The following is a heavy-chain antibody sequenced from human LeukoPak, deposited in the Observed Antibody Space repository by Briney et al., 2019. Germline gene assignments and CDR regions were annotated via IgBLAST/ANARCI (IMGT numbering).Heavy chain of an antibody. D-gene: IGHD3-22*01. CDR3: AKGGYDSSGDYYYMDV. J-gene: IGHJ6*03. Sequence: GGSLRLSCAASGFTFDDYAMHWVRHAPGKGLEWVSGISWNSGSIGYADSVKGRFTISRDNAKNSLYLQMNSLRAEDMALYYCAKGGYDSSGDYYYMDVWGKGTTVTVSS. CDR1: GFTFDDYA. CDR2: ISWNSGSI. V-gene: IGHV3-9*03.